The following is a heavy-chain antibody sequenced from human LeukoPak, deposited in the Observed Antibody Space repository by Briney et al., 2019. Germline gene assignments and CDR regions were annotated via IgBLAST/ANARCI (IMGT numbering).Heavy chain of an antibody. D-gene: IGHD6-13*01. CDR2: IRYDGSNK. J-gene: IGHJ5*02. V-gene: IGHV3-30*02. CDR3: AKLEDQQPLGDWFDP. CDR1: GFTFSSYG. Sequence: GGSLRLSCAASGFTFSSYGMHWVRQAPGKGLEWVAFIRYDGSNKYYADSVKGRFTISRDNSKNTLYLQMNSLRAEDTAVYYCAKLEDQQPLGDWFDPWGQGTLVTVSS.